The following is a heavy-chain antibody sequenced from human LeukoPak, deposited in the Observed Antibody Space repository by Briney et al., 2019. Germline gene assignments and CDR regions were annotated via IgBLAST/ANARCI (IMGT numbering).Heavy chain of an antibody. D-gene: IGHD1-26*01. V-gene: IGHV1-8*01. Sequence: ASVKVSCKASGYTFTSYDINWVRQATGQGLEWMGWMNPNSGNTGYAQKFQGRVTMTRNTSISTAYMELSRLRSDDTAVYYCARDYSGSYLGVRYFDYWGQGTLVTVSS. J-gene: IGHJ4*02. CDR1: GYTFTSYD. CDR2: MNPNSGNT. CDR3: ARDYSGSYLGVRYFDY.